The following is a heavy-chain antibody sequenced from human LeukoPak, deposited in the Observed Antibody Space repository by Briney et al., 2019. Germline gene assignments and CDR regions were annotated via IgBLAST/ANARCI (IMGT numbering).Heavy chain of an antibody. CDR2: IYSSGSN. J-gene: IGHJ4*02. Sequence: SETLSLTCTVSGGSISGYFWSWIRRPAGKGLEWTGRIYSSGSNNYNPSLKSRVTMSLDTSKNHLSLNLSSVTAADTAVYYRAREPTSGREPTSGRPLDYWGQGTLVTVSS. V-gene: IGHV4-4*07. CDR3: AREPTSGREPTSGRPLDY. D-gene: IGHD5-12*01. CDR1: GGSISGYF.